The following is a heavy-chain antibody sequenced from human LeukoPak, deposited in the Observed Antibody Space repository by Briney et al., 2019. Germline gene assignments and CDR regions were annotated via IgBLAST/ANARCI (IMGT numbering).Heavy chain of an antibody. J-gene: IGHJ5*02. Sequence: SETLSLTCTVSGGSISSSSYYWGWIRQPAGKGLEWIRSIYYSGSTYYNPSLKSRVTISVDTSKNQFSLKLSSVTAADTAVYYYARLYDYYDSSGYYGWFDPWGQGTLVTVSS. CDR2: IYYSGST. D-gene: IGHD3-22*01. CDR3: ARLYDYYDSSGYYGWFDP. CDR1: GGSISSSSYY. V-gene: IGHV4-39*01.